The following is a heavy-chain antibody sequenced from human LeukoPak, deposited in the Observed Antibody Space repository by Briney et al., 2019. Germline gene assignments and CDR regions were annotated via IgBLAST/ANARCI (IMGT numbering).Heavy chain of an antibody. CDR3: ARGWDSSGYYYSFDY. J-gene: IGHJ4*02. V-gene: IGHV3-21*01. CDR1: GFTFSSYS. CDR2: ISSSSSYI. Sequence: GSLRLSCAASGFTFSSYSMNWVRQAPGKGLEWVSSISSSSSYIYYADSVKGRFTISRDNAKNSLYLQMNSLRAEDTAVYYCARGWDSSGYYYSFDYWGQGTLVTVSS. D-gene: IGHD3-22*01.